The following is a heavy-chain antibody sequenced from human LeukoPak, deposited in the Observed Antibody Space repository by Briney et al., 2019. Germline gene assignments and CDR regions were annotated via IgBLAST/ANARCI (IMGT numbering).Heavy chain of an antibody. CDR1: GGSISSYY. CDR2: IYYSGST. Sequence: PSETLSLTCTVSGGSISSYYWSWIRQPPGKGLEWIGYIYYSGSTNYNPSLKSRVTISVDTSKNQFSLKLSSVTAADTAVCYCARGEERTLNWFDPWGQGTLVTVSS. J-gene: IGHJ5*02. V-gene: IGHV4-59*01. D-gene: IGHD2-8*01. CDR3: ARGEERTLNWFDP.